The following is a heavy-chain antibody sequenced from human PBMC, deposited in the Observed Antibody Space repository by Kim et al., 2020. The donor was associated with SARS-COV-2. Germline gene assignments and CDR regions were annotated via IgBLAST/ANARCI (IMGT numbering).Heavy chain of an antibody. V-gene: IGHV3-66*01. CDR3: ARAVSSGWSSLSHEYYFDY. J-gene: IGHJ4*02. CDR1: GFTVSSNY. CDR2: IYSGGST. Sequence: GGSLRLSCAASGFTVSSNYMSWVRQAPGKGLEWVSVIYSGGSTYYADSVKGRFTISRDNSKNTLYLQMNSLRAEDTAVYYCARAVSSGWSSLSHEYYFDYWGQGTLVTVSS. D-gene: IGHD6-19*01.